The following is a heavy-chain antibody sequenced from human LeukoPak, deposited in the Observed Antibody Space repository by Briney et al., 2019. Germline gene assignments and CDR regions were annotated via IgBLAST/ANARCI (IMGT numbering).Heavy chain of an antibody. CDR1: GSTVSSNY. D-gene: IGHD6-13*01. J-gene: IGHJ4*02. CDR3: AREGGGYSSSWDRPGAGYFDY. Sequence: GGSLRLSCAASGSTVSSNYMSWVRQAPGKGLEWVSVIYSGGSTYYADSVKGRFTISRDNSKNTLYLQMNSLRAEDTAVYYCAREGGGYSSSWDRPGAGYFDYWGQGTLVTVSS. V-gene: IGHV3-53*01. CDR2: IYSGGST.